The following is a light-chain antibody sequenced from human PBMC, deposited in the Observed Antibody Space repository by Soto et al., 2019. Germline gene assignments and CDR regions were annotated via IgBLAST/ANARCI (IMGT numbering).Light chain of an antibody. CDR1: SSNIGSNY. V-gene: IGLV1-47*01. CDR2: RNN. CDR3: AAWEDSLSGFYV. J-gene: IGLJ1*01. Sequence: QSALTQPPSASGTPGQRVTISCSGSSSNIGSNYVYWYQQLPGTAPKLLIYRNNQRPSGVPDRFSGSKSGTSASLAISGLRSEDEADYYCAAWEDSLSGFYVFGTGTRSPS.